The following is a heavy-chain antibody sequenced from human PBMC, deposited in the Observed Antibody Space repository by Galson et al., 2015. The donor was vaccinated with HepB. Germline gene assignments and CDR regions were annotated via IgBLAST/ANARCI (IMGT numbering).Heavy chain of an antibody. J-gene: IGHJ4*02. CDR2: ISYDGSNK. CDR3: ARRLVLRVTMVRGVIPSTGFDY. CDR1: GFTFSSYA. V-gene: IGHV3-30*04. D-gene: IGHD3-10*01. Sequence: SLRLSCAASGFTFSSYAMHWVRQAPGKGLEWVAVISYDGSNKYYADSAKGRFTISRDNSKNTLYLQMNSLRAEDTAVYYCARRLVLRVTMVRGVIPSTGFDYWGQGTLVTVSS.